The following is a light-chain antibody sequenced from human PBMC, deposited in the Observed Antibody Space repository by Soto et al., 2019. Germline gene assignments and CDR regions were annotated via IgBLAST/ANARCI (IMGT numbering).Light chain of an antibody. CDR1: SSDIGDSNY. Sequence: QSVLTQPASVSGSPGQSITISCTGTSSDIGDSNYVSWYQQHPGKAPKLVIYDVSNRPSGVSNRFSGSKSANTASLTISGLSAEDESDHYCSSLRSSSTSYVYGTGTTVTVL. CDR3: SSLRSSSTSYV. V-gene: IGLV2-14*03. J-gene: IGLJ1*01. CDR2: DVS.